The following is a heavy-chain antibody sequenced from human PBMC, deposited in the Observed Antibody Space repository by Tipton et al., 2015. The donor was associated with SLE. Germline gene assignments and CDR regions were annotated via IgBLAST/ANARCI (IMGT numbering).Heavy chain of an antibody. CDR3: ARSRQIRLIAGSFDP. Sequence: TLSLTCTVSGGSISSSSYYWGWIRQPPGKGLEWIGSIYYSGSTYYNPSLKSRVTISVDTSKNQFSLKLSSVTAADTAIYYCARSRQIRLIAGSFDPWGQGTLVTVSS. CDR2: IYYSGST. J-gene: IGHJ5*02. V-gene: IGHV4-39*07. D-gene: IGHD5-18*01. CDR1: GGSISSSSYY.